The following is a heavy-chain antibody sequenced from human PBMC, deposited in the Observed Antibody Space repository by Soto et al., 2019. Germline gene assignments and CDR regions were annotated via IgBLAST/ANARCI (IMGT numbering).Heavy chain of an antibody. CDR3: AKDVNGMDV. CDR1: GFTFGSFA. Sequence: GGSLRLSCAASGFTFGSFAMSWVRQAPGKGLEWVSDISGGGGSTYYADSVKGRFTISRDNSKNTLYLQMNSLRAEDTAVYYCAKDVNGMDVWGQGTTVTVSS. V-gene: IGHV3-23*01. CDR2: ISGGGGST. J-gene: IGHJ6*02.